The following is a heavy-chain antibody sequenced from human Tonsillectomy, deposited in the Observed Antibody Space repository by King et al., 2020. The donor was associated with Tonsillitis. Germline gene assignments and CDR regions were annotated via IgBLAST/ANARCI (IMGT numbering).Heavy chain of an antibody. J-gene: IGHJ4*02. V-gene: IGHV3-33*05. D-gene: IGHD6-19*01. Sequence: VQLVESGGGVVQPGRSLSLSCAASGFSFSSYGMHWVRQAPGKGLEWVAVISFDGSRKNYADSVKGRFTIFRDGSKNTLFLQMNSLRADDTAVYYCARERMYSSGWGIDHWGQGTLLSVS. CDR3: ARERMYSSGWGIDH. CDR1: GFSFSSYG. CDR2: ISFDGSRK.